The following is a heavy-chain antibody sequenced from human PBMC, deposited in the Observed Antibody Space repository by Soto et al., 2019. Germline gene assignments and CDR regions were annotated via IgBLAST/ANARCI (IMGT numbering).Heavy chain of an antibody. V-gene: IGHV3-66*01. Sequence: EVQLVESGGGLVQPGGSLRLSCAASGFTVSSNYMSWVRQAPGKGLEWVSVIYSGGSTYYADSVKGRFTISRDNSKNTLYLQMNSLRDEATAVYYCATRYNYIWGSYRYPIHWGQGTLVTVSS. CDR1: GFTVSSNY. J-gene: IGHJ4*02. D-gene: IGHD3-16*02. CDR3: ATRYNYIWGSYRYPIH. CDR2: IYSGGST.